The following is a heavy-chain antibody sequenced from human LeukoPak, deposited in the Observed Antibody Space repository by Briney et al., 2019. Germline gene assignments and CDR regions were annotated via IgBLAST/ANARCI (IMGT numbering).Heavy chain of an antibody. V-gene: IGHV1-2*02. J-gene: IGHJ4*02. CDR2: LNPNCGGT. D-gene: IGHD3-16*01. CDR1: GYTFTGYY. CDR3: ARDNDSSDPPHFDY. Sequence: ASVTVSCMASGYTFTGYYMHWVGQAPGQGLEWMGWLNPNCGGTNYAQKFQGRVTMTGDTSISTAYMELNRPRSDDTAVYYCARDNDSSDPPHFDYWGQGTLVTVSS.